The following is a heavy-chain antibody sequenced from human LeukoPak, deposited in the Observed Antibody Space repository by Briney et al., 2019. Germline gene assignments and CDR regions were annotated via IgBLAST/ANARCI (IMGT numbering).Heavy chain of an antibody. CDR1: GGSISSSSYY. V-gene: IGHV4-39*07. J-gene: IGHJ3*02. D-gene: IGHD6-6*01. CDR3: ARESEGSSSNSWAFDI. Sequence: SETLSLTCTVSGGSISSSSYYWGWIRQPPGKGLEWIGSIYYSWSTYYNPSLKSRVTISVDTSKNQFSLKLSSVTAADTAVYYCARESEGSSSNSWAFDIWGQGTMVTVSS. CDR2: IYYSWST.